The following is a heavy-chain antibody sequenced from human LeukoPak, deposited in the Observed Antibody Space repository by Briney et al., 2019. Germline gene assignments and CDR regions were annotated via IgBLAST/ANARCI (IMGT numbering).Heavy chain of an antibody. V-gene: IGHV4-59*01. CDR2: ISYSGNT. Sequence: SETLSLTCTVSGGSISSYYWTWIRQPPGKGLEWIGYISYSGNTNYNPSLKSRVTIPVDTSKNQFSLKLSSVTAADTAVYYCARGYSSGFLDYWGPGTLVTVS. J-gene: IGHJ4*02. D-gene: IGHD6-19*01. CDR3: ARGYSSGFLDY. CDR1: GGSISSYY.